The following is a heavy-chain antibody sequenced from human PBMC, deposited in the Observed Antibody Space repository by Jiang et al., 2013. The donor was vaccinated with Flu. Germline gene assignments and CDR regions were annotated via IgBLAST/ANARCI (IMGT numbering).Heavy chain of an antibody. D-gene: IGHD2-15*01. V-gene: IGHV4-59*13. Sequence: LLKPSETLSLTCTVSGGSISSYYWSWIRQPPGKGLEWIGYIYYSGSTNYNPSLKSRVTISVDTSKNQFSLKLSSVTAADTAVYYCAREAPYCSGGSCYAFDYWGQGTLVTVSS. CDR1: GGSISSYY. J-gene: IGHJ4*02. CDR3: AREAPYCSGGSCYAFDY. CDR2: IYYSGST.